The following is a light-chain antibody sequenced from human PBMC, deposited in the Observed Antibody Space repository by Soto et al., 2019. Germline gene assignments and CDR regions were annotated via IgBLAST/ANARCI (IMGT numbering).Light chain of an antibody. Sequence: DIQMTQSPSFVSASVGDRVTITCRASQDISSWLVWYQQKPGKAPKLLIHATSGLQSGVPSRFSGSGSGTDFTLTISNLQSEDFATYYCQQSYISPYTFGQGTKLEIK. CDR1: QDISSW. CDR3: QQSYISPYT. V-gene: IGKV1-12*01. CDR2: ATS. J-gene: IGKJ2*01.